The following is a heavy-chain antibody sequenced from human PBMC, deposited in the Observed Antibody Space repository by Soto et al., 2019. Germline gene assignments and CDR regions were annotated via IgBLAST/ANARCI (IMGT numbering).Heavy chain of an antibody. Sequence: GGSLRLSCTASGFPFDDFGMSLFSPATGQGLEWVGLIRSKAYGWTTEYAASVKGRFTISSDDSKSIAYLQMNSLKTEDTAVYFCSRDPYSGNYYGWFDPWGQGTLVTVSS. V-gene: IGHV3-49*03. CDR2: IRSKAYGWTT. CDR3: SRDPYSGNYYGWFDP. D-gene: IGHD1-26*01. J-gene: IGHJ5*02. CDR1: GFPFDDFG.